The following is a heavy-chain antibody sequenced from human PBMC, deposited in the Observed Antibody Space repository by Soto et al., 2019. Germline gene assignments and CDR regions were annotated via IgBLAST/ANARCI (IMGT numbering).Heavy chain of an antibody. CDR3: ARTTYYYDSSGYNFDY. CDR1: GYSFTTYW. Sequence: TGESLKISCKGSGYSFTTYWIGWVRQMPGKGLEWMGIIYPGDSDTRYSPSFQGQVTISVDKSISTAYLQWSSLKASDTAMYYCARTTYYYDSSGYNFDYWGQGTLVTVSS. D-gene: IGHD3-22*01. CDR2: IYPGDSDT. V-gene: IGHV5-51*01. J-gene: IGHJ4*02.